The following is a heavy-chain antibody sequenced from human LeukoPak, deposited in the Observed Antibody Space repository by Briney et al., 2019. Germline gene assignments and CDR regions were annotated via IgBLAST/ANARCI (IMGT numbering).Heavy chain of an antibody. CDR2: IIPIFGTA. V-gene: IGHV1-69*01. CDR3: ARVGGLGSSWPTYKWFDP. D-gene: IGHD6-13*01. Sequence: SVKVSCKASGGTFSSYAISWVRQAPGQGLEWMGGIIPIFGTANYAQKFQGRVTITADESTSTAYMELSSLRSEDTAVYYCARVGGLGSSWPTYKWFDPWGQGTLVTVSS. CDR1: GGTFSSYA. J-gene: IGHJ5*02.